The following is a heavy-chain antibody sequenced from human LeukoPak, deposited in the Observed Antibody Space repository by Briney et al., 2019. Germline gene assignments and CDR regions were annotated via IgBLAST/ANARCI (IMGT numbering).Heavy chain of an antibody. CDR1: GFTFSIYA. D-gene: IGHD1-1*01. J-gene: IGHJ4*02. CDR2: ISGSGGST. V-gene: IGHV3-23*01. CDR3: ATVHDSSLDY. Sequence: GGSLRLSCADSGFTFSIYAMSWVRQAPGKGLEWVSTISGSGGSTYYADSVKGRFTISRDNAKNSLYLQMNSLRAEDTAVYYCATVHDSSLDYWGQGTLVTVSS.